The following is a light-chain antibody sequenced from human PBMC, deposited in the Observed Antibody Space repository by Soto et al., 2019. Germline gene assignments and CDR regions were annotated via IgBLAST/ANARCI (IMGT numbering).Light chain of an antibody. CDR1: QGIRNN. CDR2: AAS. Sequence: DIQMTQSPSSQSASFGDRITITFRASQGIRNNLAWYQQKPGKVPKLLIYAASTLQSGVPSRFSGSGSGTDFTLTISSLQPEDVATYYCQKYNSAPLTFGGGTKVDIK. V-gene: IGKV1-27*01. J-gene: IGKJ4*01. CDR3: QKYNSAPLT.